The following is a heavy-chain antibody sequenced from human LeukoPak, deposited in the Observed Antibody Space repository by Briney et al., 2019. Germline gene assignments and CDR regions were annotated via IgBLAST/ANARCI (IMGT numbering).Heavy chain of an antibody. CDR1: GGSISSYY. D-gene: IGHD6-13*01. CDR3: ARLTSSSPSDY. V-gene: IGHV4-34*01. J-gene: IGHJ4*02. Sequence: SETLSLTCTVSGGSISSYYWSWIRQPPGKGLEWIGEINHSGSTNYNPSLKSRVTISVDTSKNQFSLKLSSVTAADTAVYYCARLTSSSPSDYWGQGTRVTVSS. CDR2: INHSGST.